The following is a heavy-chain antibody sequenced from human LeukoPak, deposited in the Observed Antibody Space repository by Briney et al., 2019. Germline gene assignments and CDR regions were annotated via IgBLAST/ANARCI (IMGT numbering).Heavy chain of an antibody. CDR1: GGSISSGSYY. CDR3: TREGRLVRAFDY. CDR2: IYTSGST. D-gene: IGHD6-19*01. J-gene: IGHJ4*02. Sequence: PSETLSLTCTVSGGSISSGSYYWSWIRQPAGKGLEWIGRIYTSGSTNYNPSLKSRVTISVDTSKNQFSLKLSSVTAADTAVYYCTREGRLVRAFDYWGQGTLATVSS. V-gene: IGHV4-61*02.